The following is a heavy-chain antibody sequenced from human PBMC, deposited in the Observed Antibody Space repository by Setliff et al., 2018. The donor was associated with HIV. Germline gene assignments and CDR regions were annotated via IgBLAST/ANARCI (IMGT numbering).Heavy chain of an antibody. CDR2: IRHSGYT. J-gene: IGHJ6*03. D-gene: IGHD6-19*01. CDR3: AREFSERSPNPDHYYYYMDV. CDR1: GGSIGSYH. Sequence: PSETLSLTCNVSGGSIGSYHWAWIRQSPGKGLEHIGNIRHSGYTNYNPSLKSRLNMSVDTSNYQISLKLTAVTAADTAVYYCAREFSERSPNPDHYYYYMDVWGKGTTVTVSS. V-gene: IGHV4-59*13.